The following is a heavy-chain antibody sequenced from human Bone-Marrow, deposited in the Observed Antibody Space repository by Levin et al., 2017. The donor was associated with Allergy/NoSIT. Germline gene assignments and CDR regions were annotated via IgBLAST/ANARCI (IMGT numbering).Heavy chain of an antibody. CDR3: VRDPPGRERDAVDI. CDR2: IRADNGDT. CDR1: GYTFDNYG. J-gene: IGHJ3*02. V-gene: IGHV1-18*01. Sequence: ASVKVSCKASGYTFDNYGVTWVRQAPGQGLEWMGWIRADNGDTTYAQKFQGRITMTTDTSTSTVYMELRSLRSDDTAVYYCVRDPPGRERDAVDIWGQGAMVTVSP. D-gene: IGHD1-26*01.